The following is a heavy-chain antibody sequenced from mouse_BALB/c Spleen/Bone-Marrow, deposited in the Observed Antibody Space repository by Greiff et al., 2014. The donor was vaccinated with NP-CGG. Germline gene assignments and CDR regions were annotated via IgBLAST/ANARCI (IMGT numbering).Heavy chain of an antibody. V-gene: IGHV1-87*01. Sequence: VQLQQSGAELARPGASVKLSCKASGYTFTSYWMQWVKQRPGQGLEWIGAIYLGDGDTRYTQKFRGKATLTADKSSNTAYMQLSSLTSEDSAVYFCASPYGNYDAMDYWGQGTSVAVSS. CDR3: ASPYGNYDAMDY. D-gene: IGHD2-1*01. J-gene: IGHJ4*01. CDR1: GYTFTSYW. CDR2: IYLGDGDT.